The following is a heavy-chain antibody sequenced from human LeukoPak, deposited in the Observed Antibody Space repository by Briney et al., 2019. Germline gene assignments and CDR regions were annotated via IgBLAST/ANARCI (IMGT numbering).Heavy chain of an antibody. CDR2: IYHSGNT. CDR1: DGSISSDGYF. V-gene: IGHV4-31*03. D-gene: IGHD2-21*02. Sequence: SETLSLTCTVSDGSISSDGYFWNWIRQHPGKALEWIGHIYHSGNTNYSPSLRSRTNISLDTSNNQFFLNLNSVTAADTAVYYCGRGGPTAMSMYNWLDPWGQGILVAVSS. CDR3: GRGGPTAMSMYNWLDP. J-gene: IGHJ5*02.